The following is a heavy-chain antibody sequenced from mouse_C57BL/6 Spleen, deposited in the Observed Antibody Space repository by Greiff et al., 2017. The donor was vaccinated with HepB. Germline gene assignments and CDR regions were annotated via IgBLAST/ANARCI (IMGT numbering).Heavy chain of an antibody. CDR2: IDPSDSYT. D-gene: IGHD1-1*02. CDR3: AGGEVGGENF. J-gene: IGHJ2*01. CDR1: GYTFTSYW. Sequence: VKLQQPGAELVMPGASVKLSCKASGYTFTSYWMHWVKQRPGQGLEWIGEIDPSDSYTNYNQKFKGKSTLTVDKSSSAAYMQLSSLTSEDSAVFYSAGGEVGGENFWGQGTTLTVSS. V-gene: IGHV1-69*01.